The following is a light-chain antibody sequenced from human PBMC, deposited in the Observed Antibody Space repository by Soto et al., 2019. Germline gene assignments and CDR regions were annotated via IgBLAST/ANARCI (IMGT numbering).Light chain of an antibody. CDR3: QQYNSYSPRT. V-gene: IGKV1-5*01. CDR2: DAS. J-gene: IGKJ1*01. Sequence: DIQMTQSPSTLSASVGDRVTITCRASQSISSWLAWYQQKPGKAPKLLIYDASSLESGVPSRFSVSGSGTEFTLTISSLQPDDFATYYCQQYNSYSPRTFVQGTKVEIK. CDR1: QSISSW.